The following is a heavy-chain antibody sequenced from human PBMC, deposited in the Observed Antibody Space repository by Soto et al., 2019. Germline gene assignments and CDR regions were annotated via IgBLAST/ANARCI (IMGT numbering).Heavy chain of an antibody. CDR3: ARFGHFGVVKYYFDY. J-gene: IGHJ4*02. CDR2: IHHSGST. V-gene: IGHV4-34*01. Sequence: PSETLSLTCSVYGGSFSGYYWSWIRQPPGKGLEWIGEIHHSGSTNYNPSLKSRVTISVDTSKNQFSLKLSSVTAADTAVYYCARFGHFGVVKYYFDYSGKRYLVTVSS. D-gene: IGHD3-3*01. CDR1: GGSFSGYY.